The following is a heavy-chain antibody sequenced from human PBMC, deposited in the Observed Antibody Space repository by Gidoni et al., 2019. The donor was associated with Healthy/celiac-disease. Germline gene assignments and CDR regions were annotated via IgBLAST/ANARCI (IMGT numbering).Heavy chain of an antibody. V-gene: IGHV3-30*18. Sequence: VQLVESGGGVVQPGRSLRLSCAASGFTFRSSGMHLVRQAPGKVLEWVAVISYDGSNKYYADSVKGRFTISRDNSKNTLYLQMNSLRAEDTAVYYCAKDPTTYSSSWYDVPTGGMDVWGQGTTVTVSS. CDR1: GFTFRSSG. CDR3: AKDPTTYSSSWYDVPTGGMDV. J-gene: IGHJ6*02. D-gene: IGHD6-13*01. CDR2: ISYDGSNK.